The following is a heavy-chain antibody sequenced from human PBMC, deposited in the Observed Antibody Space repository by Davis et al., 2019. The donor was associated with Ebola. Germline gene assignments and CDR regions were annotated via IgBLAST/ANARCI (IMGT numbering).Heavy chain of an antibody. CDR3: TTDGSAPWLQAPFDY. V-gene: IGHV3-15*01. CDR2: IKSKTDGGTT. Sequence: PGGSLRLSCAASGFTFSSYAMSWVRQAPGKGLEWVGRIKSKTDGGTTDYAAPVKGRFTISRDDSKNTLYLQMNSLKTEDTAVYYCTTDGSAPWLQAPFDYWGQGTLVTVSS. D-gene: IGHD5-24*01. J-gene: IGHJ4*02. CDR1: GFTFSSYA.